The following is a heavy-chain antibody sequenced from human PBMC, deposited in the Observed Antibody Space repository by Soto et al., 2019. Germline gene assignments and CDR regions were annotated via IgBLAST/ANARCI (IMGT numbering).Heavy chain of an antibody. V-gene: IGHV1-2*02. J-gene: IGHJ4*02. CDR2: INPNSGGT. CDR1: GYTFTDYY. D-gene: IGHD3-10*01. Sequence: ASVKVSCKASGYTFTDYYIPWVRQAPGQGLEWRGWINPNSGGTNXAQKFQGRVTMTRDTSISTAYMELSRLRSDDTAVYYCARDSSRGSGDYWGQGTLVTVSS. CDR3: ARDSSRGSGDY.